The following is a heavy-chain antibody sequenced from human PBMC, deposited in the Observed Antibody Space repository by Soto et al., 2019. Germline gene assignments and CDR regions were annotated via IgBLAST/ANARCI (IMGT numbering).Heavy chain of an antibody. CDR3: ARSYCGGDCYSLHPYYYYGMDV. J-gene: IGHJ6*02. CDR2: IIPIFGTA. D-gene: IGHD2-21*02. CDR1: GGTFSSYA. V-gene: IGHV1-69*01. Sequence: QVQLVQSGAEVKKPGSSVKVSCKASGGTFSSYAISWVRQAPGQGLEWMGGIIPIFGTANYAQKFQGRVTITADESTSTAYMELSSLRSEDTAVYYCARSYCGGDCYSLHPYYYYGMDVWGQGTTVTVSS.